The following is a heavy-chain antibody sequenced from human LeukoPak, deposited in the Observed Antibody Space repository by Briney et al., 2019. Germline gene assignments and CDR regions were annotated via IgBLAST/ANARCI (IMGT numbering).Heavy chain of an antibody. J-gene: IGHJ4*02. CDR3: AREPEQGTAATGHFDY. V-gene: IGHV4-61*01. D-gene: IGHD6-13*01. CDR2: IYYSGST. Sequence: SETLPLTCTVSGGSVSSNNYYWSWIRQPPGKGLEWIGYIYYSGSTNYNPSLKSRVTISIDASKNQFSLKVYSVAAADTAVYFCAREPEQGTAATGHFDYWGQGALITVSS. CDR1: GGSVSSNNYY.